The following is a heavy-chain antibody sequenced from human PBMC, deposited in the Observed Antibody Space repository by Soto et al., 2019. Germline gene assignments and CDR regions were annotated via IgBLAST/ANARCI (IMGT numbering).Heavy chain of an antibody. J-gene: IGHJ4*02. V-gene: IGHV5-51*01. CDR1: GYSFSSHW. D-gene: IGHD6-25*01. CDR3: ARHPGAADTNDFDY. Sequence: PGESLKISCKGSGYSFSSHWIGWVRQTPGKGLEWMGIIYPGDSDTRYSPSFQGLVTISADKSVSTAYLQWSSLKASDTAMYYCARHPGAADTNDFDYWGQGTLVTVSS. CDR2: IYPGDSDT.